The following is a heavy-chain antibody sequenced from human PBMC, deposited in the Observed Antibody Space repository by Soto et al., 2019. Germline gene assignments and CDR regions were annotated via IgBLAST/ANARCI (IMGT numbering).Heavy chain of an antibody. CDR3: ARGQVVAAQH. CDR1: GASISSTYW. J-gene: IGHJ4*02. CDR2: IYHTGTT. Sequence: SETLSLTCFVSGASISSTYWWSWVRQTPGKRLEWIGQIYHTGTTSHNPSLKNRVTISVDRSKNQFSLKLSSVTAADTAVYYCARGQVVAAQHWGQGTLVTVSS. D-gene: IGHD2-15*01. V-gene: IGHV4-4*02.